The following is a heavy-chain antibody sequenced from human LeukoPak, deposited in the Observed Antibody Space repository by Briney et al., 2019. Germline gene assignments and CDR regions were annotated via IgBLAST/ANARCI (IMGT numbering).Heavy chain of an antibody. CDR2: ISGSGGST. J-gene: IGHJ4*02. Sequence: PGGSLRLSCAASGFTFSSYAMSWVRQAPGKGLEWVSAISGSGGSTYYADSVKGRLTISRDNSKNTLYLQMNSLRAEDTAVYYCAKDSYPGIAVAGVMYYFDYWGQGTLVTVSS. CDR1: GFTFSSYA. D-gene: IGHD6-19*01. V-gene: IGHV3-23*01. CDR3: AKDSYPGIAVAGVMYYFDY.